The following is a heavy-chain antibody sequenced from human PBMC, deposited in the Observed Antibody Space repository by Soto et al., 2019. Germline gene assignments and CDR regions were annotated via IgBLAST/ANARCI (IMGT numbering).Heavy chain of an antibody. V-gene: IGHV3-21*01. D-gene: IGHD2-2*01. Sequence: GGSLRLSCAASGFTFSSYSMNWVRQAPGKGLEWVSSISSSSSYIYYADPVKGRFTISRDNAKNSLYLQMNSLRAEDTAVYYCARDEIYCSSTSCYGGYYYYYGMDVWGQGTTVTVSS. J-gene: IGHJ6*02. CDR3: ARDEIYCSSTSCYGGYYYYYGMDV. CDR1: GFTFSSYS. CDR2: ISSSSSYI.